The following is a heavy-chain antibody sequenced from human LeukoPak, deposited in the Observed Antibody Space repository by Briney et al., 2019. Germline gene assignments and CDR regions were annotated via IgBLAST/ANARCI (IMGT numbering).Heavy chain of an antibody. D-gene: IGHD3-10*01. V-gene: IGHV3-23*01. Sequence: GGSLRLSCAASGFTVSSNYMSWVRQAPGKGLGWVSAISGSGGSTYYADSVKGRFTISRDNSKNTQYLQMNSLRAEDTAVYYCAKVFGVGEPWGQGTLVTVSS. CDR3: AKVFGVGEP. CDR2: ISGSGGST. CDR1: GFTVSSNY. J-gene: IGHJ4*02.